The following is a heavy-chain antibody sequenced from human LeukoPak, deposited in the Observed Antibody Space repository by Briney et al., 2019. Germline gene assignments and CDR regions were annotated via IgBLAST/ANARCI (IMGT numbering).Heavy chain of an antibody. Sequence: SETLSLTCTVSGYSISSGYYWGWIRQPPGKGLEWIGSIYHSGSTYSSPSLKSRVTISVDTSKNQFSLKLSSVTAADTAVYYCARGRYSSSRYYFDYWGQGTLVTVSS. J-gene: IGHJ4*02. D-gene: IGHD6-6*01. CDR3: ARGRYSSSRYYFDY. CDR1: GYSISSGYY. CDR2: IYHSGST. V-gene: IGHV4-38-2*02.